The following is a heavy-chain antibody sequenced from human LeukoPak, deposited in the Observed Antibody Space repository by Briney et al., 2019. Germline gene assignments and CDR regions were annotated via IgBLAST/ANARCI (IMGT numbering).Heavy chain of an antibody. CDR1: GGSFSGYY. V-gene: IGHV4-59*01. J-gene: IGHJ3*02. CDR3: ARDGSGYEVDAFDI. Sequence: PSETLSVTCAVYGGSFSGYYWSWIRQPPGKGLEWIGYIYYSGSTNYNPSLKSRVTISVDTSKNQFSLKLSSVTAADTAVYYCARDGSGYEVDAFDIWGRGTMVTVSS. D-gene: IGHD5-12*01. CDR2: IYYSGST.